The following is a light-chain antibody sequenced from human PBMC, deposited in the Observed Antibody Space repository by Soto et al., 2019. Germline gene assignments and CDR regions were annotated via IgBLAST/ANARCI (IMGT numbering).Light chain of an antibody. CDR3: AAWDDSLNGLWV. J-gene: IGLJ3*02. CDR2: DNN. CDR1: SSNIGRNT. V-gene: IGLV1-44*01. Sequence: QAVVTQPPSASGTPGQRVTISCSGSSSNIGRNTVTWYQQLSGTAPKLLIYDNNQRPSGVPDRFSGSKSGTSASLAISGLQSEDEADYYCAAWDDSLNGLWVFGGGTKLTVL.